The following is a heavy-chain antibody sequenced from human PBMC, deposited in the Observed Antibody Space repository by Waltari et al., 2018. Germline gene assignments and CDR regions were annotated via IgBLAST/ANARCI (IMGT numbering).Heavy chain of an antibody. V-gene: IGHV3-7*01. CDR2: IKQDGTEK. CDR1: GLRLGRHC. D-gene: IGHD3-10*01. J-gene: IGHJ6*02. Sequence: VQLVESGGGVIQSGGSVRLSGPASGLRLGRHCVSWVRPAPGKGLEWVANIKQDGTEKIYVDSVKGRFTILRDNAKNSLFLQMNSLRADDTGVYYCARILCDGSKCYNGLDVWGQGTAVTVSS. CDR3: ARILCDGSKCYNGLDV.